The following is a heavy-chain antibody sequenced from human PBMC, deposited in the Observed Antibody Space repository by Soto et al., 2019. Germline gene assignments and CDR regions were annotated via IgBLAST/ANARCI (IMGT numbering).Heavy chain of an antibody. CDR3: ARVTPREYYGSGSYYNVVDY. CDR2: IYSGGST. J-gene: IGHJ4*02. CDR1: GFTVSSNY. Sequence: GGSLRLSCAASGFTVSSNYMSWVRQAPGKGLEWVSVIYSGGSTYYADSVKGRFTISRDNSKNTLYLQMNSLRAEDTAVYYCARVTPREYYGSGSYYNVVDYWGQGTLVTVSS. D-gene: IGHD3-10*01. V-gene: IGHV3-66*02.